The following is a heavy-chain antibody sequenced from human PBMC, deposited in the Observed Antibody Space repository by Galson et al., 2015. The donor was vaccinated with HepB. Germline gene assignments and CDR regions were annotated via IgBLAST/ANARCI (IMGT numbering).Heavy chain of an antibody. CDR3: AKAASRGDYYYYYMDV. Sequence: SLRLSCAASGFTSGLTFSSYAMSWVRQAAGKGLHWVSTISSSGGTTYYADSVEGRFTISRDNSKNTVYLQMNSLRADDTAVYYCAKAASRGDYYYYYMDVWGIGTTVTVSS. CDR2: ISSSGGTT. V-gene: IGHV3-23*01. J-gene: IGHJ6*03. CDR1: GFTSGLTFSSYA.